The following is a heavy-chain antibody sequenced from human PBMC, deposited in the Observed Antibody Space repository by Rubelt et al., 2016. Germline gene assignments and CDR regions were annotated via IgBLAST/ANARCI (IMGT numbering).Heavy chain of an antibody. CDR2: IYAGGGT. Sequence: EVQLLESGGGLVQPGGSLRLSCAASGFIVSDNYMSWVRQAPGKGLEWVSVIYAGGGTYYADSVKGRFTISRDNSKNTVYLQMKSLRAEETAVYYCAGDWGGEHCSSTSCRREWGNWFDPWGQGTLVTVSS. CDR3: AGDWGGEHCSSTSCRREWGNWFDP. J-gene: IGHJ5*02. D-gene: IGHD2-2*01. CDR1: GFIVSDNY. V-gene: IGHV3-53*01.